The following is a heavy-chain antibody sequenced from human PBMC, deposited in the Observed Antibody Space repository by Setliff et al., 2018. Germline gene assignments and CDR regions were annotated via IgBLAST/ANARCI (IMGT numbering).Heavy chain of an antibody. CDR2: VIHIFGTA. V-gene: IGHV1-69*05. D-gene: IGHD3-9*01. CDR3: ARGIRYYDILTGYQVPTSGFDY. Sequence: SVTVSCKGSGGTVRSYAISWVRQARGQGLEWMGGVIHIFGTAKLAQKYQGRVTITTDESTSTAYKELSSLRSEDTAVYYCARGIRYYDILTGYQVPTSGFDYWGQGTLVTVSS. J-gene: IGHJ4*02. CDR1: GGTVRSYA.